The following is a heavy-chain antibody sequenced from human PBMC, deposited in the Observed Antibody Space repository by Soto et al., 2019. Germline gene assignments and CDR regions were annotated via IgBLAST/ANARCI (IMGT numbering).Heavy chain of an antibody. D-gene: IGHD5-12*01. J-gene: IGHJ4*02. Sequence: GGSLRRSCTASGFTFSSYSMSWVRQAPGKGQEWVSAISGSGGSTYYADSVKGRFTISRDNSKNTLYLQMSSLRAEDTARYYRGKDMAHSGYNSSAYWGKGTWVTVS. CDR3: GKDMAHSGYNSSAY. CDR1: GFTFSSYS. V-gene: IGHV3-23*01. CDR2: ISGSGGST.